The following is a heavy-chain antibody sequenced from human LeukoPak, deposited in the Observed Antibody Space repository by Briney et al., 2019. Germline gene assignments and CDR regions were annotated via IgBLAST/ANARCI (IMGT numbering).Heavy chain of an antibody. D-gene: IGHD3-22*01. J-gene: IGHJ4*02. Sequence: PGGSLRLSCAASGFTFSTFGMHWVRQAPGKGLEWVALISYDGSNKYYADSVKGRFTISRDNSKNTLYLQMNSLRAEDTALYYCAKTNTYYYDSSAYYPPDYWGQGTLVTVSS. V-gene: IGHV3-30*18. CDR2: ISYDGSNK. CDR3: AKTNTYYYDSSAYYPPDY. CDR1: GFTFSTFG.